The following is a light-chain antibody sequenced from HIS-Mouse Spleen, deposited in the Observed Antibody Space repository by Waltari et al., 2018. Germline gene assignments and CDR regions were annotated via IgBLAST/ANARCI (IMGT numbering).Light chain of an antibody. CDR3: MQALQTPFT. CDR1: QSPLHSNGYNY. CDR2: LGS. Sequence: EIVMTQSPLTLPVTPGEPASVSCRSRQSPLHSNGYNYLDWYLQKPGQSPQLLIYLGSNRASGVPDRFSGSGSGTDVTLKISRVEAEDVGVYYCMQALQTPFTFGPGTKVDIK. J-gene: IGKJ3*01. V-gene: IGKV2-28*01.